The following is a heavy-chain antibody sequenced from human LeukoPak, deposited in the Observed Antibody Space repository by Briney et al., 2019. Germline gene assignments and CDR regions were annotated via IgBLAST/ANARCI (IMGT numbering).Heavy chain of an antibody. Sequence: SGTLSLTCTVSGDSINSLDLWSWVRQPPGKGLEWIGEMYLSGTTHSNPSVKSRVTISIDKSKNQFFLNLSSVTAADTAVYYCAGLVGRYSTGLYYYYFDYWGQGTLVTVSS. CDR1: GDSINSLDL. V-gene: IGHV4-4*02. J-gene: IGHJ4*02. D-gene: IGHD1-26*01. CDR3: AGLVGRYSTGLYYYYFDY. CDR2: MYLSGTT.